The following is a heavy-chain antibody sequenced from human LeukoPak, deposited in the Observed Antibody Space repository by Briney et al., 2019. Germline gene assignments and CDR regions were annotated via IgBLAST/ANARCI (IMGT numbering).Heavy chain of an antibody. CDR1: GFTFTTYA. CDR2: ISTNGVGT. V-gene: IGHV3-64*01. J-gene: IGHJ4*02. CDR3: ARYGSRSCYDY. D-gene: IGHD3-10*01. Sequence: PAGSLRLSCAASGFTFTTYAMHWVRQAPGKGLEYVSAISTNGVGTYYANSVKGRFTISRDNSKNTLYLQMGSLRAEDMAVYYCARYGSRSCYDYWGQGTLVTVSS.